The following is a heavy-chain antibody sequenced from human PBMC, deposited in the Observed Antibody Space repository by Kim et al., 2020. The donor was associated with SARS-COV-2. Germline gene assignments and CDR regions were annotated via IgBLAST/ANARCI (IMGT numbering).Heavy chain of an antibody. CDR3: ARDQITNNLWFGERDRFDY. CDR2: IWYDGSNK. Sequence: GGSLRLSCAASGFTFSSYGMHWVRQAPGKGLEWVAVIWYDGSNKYYADSVKGRFTISRDNSKNTLYLQMNSLRAEDTAVYYCARDQITNNLWFGERDRFDYWGQGTLVTVSS. J-gene: IGHJ4*02. V-gene: IGHV3-33*01. D-gene: IGHD3-10*01. CDR1: GFTFSSYG.